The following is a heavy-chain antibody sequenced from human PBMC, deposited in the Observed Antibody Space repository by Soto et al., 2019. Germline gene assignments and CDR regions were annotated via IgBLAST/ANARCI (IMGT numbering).Heavy chain of an antibody. J-gene: IGHJ5*02. CDR1: GYTFTSYY. CDR3: ARDRYCGGDCYSTNWFDP. D-gene: IGHD2-21*02. V-gene: IGHV1-46*01. Sequence: QVQLVQSGAEVKKPGASVKVSCKASGYTFTSYYMHWVRQAPGQGLEWVGIINPSGGSTSYAQKFQGRVTMTRDTSTSTVYMELSSLRSEDTAVYYCARDRYCGGDCYSTNWFDPWGQGTLVTVSS. CDR2: INPSGGST.